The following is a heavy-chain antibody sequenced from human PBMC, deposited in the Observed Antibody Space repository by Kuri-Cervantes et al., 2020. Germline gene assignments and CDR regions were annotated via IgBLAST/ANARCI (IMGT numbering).Heavy chain of an antibody. J-gene: IGHJ4*02. CDR3: ARGGLGRDGYNFLY. CDR1: GFTFSSFG. V-gene: IGHV3-30*03. D-gene: IGHD5-24*01. CDR2: ISFDGSNK. Sequence: GESLKISCAASGFTFSSFGIHWVRQAPGKGLEWVALISFDGSNKYYADSVKGRFTISRDNSKNTLYLQMNSLRAEDTAVYYCARGGLGRDGYNFLYWGQGTLVTVSS.